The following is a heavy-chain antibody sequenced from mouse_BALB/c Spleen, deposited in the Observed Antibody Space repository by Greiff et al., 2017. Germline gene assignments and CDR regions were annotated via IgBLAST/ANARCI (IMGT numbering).Heavy chain of an antibody. CDR3: ARDDYGSSYGFAY. D-gene: IGHD1-1*01. CDR1: GFTFSSYA. Sequence: DVMLVESGGGLVKPGGSLKLSCAASGFTFSSYAMSWVRQSPEKRLEWVAEISSGGSYTYYPDTVTGRFTISRDNAKNTLYLEMSSLRSEDTAMYYCARDDYGSSYGFAYWGQGTLVTVSA. J-gene: IGHJ3*01. V-gene: IGHV5-9-4*01. CDR2: ISSGGSYT.